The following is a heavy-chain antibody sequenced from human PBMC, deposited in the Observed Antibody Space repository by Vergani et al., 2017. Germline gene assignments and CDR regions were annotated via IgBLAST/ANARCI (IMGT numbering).Heavy chain of an antibody. Sequence: QVQLQESGPGLVKPSETLSLTCTVSGGSISSGSYYWSWIRQPAGKGLEWIGYIYYSGSTSYNPSLKSRVTISVATSTNQFSLNLRAVTAADTAVYYCARRAYSGSFSDYVDYWGQGTLVTVSS. CDR3: ARRAYSGSFSDYVDY. CDR1: GGSISSGSYY. D-gene: IGHD1-26*01. V-gene: IGHV4-61*10. CDR2: IYYSGST. J-gene: IGHJ4*02.